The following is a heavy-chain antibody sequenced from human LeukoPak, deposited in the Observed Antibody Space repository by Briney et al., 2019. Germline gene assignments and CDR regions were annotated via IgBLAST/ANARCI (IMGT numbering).Heavy chain of an antibody. V-gene: IGHV7-4-1*02. CDR1: GYTFTSYA. J-gene: IGHJ4*02. CDR2: INTNTGNP. D-gene: IGHD6-13*01. CDR3: ARAAPRRMVYSSSWYDLWHFDY. Sequence: ASVKVSCKASGYTFTSYAMNWVRQAPGQGLEWMGWINTNTGNPTYAQGFTGRFVFSLDTSVSTAYLQISSLKAEDTAVYYCARAAPRRMVYSSSWYDLWHFDYWGQGTLVTVSS.